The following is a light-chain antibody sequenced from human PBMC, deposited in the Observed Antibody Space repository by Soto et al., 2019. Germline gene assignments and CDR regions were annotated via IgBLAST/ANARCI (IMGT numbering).Light chain of an antibody. J-gene: IGKJ5*01. V-gene: IGKV3-11*01. CDR3: QQSSNWPPIN. CDR2: DAS. CDR1: QSVSSY. Sequence: EIALNPSPTPLSFSPGERATLAWRASQSVSSYLAWYQQKPGQAPRLLIYDASNRATGIPARFSGSGSGTDFTLTIRSLEPEDFAVYYCQQSSNWPPINFGQGTQLEIK.